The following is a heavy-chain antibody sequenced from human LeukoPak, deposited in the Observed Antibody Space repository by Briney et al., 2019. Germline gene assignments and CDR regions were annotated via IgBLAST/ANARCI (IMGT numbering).Heavy chain of an antibody. CDR2: INWDGEST. Sequence: GGSLRLSCAVSGLTFDDYGMSWARQAPGKGLEWVSGINWDGESTGYGDSVQGRFIISRDNAENALYLQMNGLRAEDAAVYYCARDLSASWYSLAYWGRGTPVTVSS. CDR1: GLTFDDYG. J-gene: IGHJ4*02. CDR3: ARDLSASWYSLAY. D-gene: IGHD6-13*01. V-gene: IGHV3-20*04.